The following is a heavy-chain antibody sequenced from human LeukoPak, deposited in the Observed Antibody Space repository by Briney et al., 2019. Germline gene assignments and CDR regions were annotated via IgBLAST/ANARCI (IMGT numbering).Heavy chain of an antibody. V-gene: IGHV4-61*02. Sequence: SETLSLTCTVSSGSVNSDGYYWSWIRQPAGKGLEWIGRVYSSGSANYSPSLKSRVIISIDTSKNQFSLRLSSVTAADTAVYYCARVYRKDVYNFDGFDIWGQGTMVTVS. CDR1: SGSVNSDGYY. J-gene: IGHJ3*02. D-gene: IGHD5-24*01. CDR3: ARVYRKDVYNFDGFDI. CDR2: VYSSGSA.